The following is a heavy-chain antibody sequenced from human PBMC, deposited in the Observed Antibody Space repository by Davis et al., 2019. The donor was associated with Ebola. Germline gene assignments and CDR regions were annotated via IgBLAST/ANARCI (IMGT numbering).Heavy chain of an antibody. CDR1: GYTFSGYN. V-gene: IGHV1-2*07. Sequence: ASVKVSCKASGYTFSGYNIHWVRQAPGQGPEWMGWISLNSGSTKYSHKFQGRVTMTRDTSINTAHMELSGLRSDDTAVYYCARDRHDTSGYGFWGQGTLVTVSS. CDR3: ARDRHDTSGYGF. D-gene: IGHD3-22*01. CDR2: ISLNSGST. J-gene: IGHJ4*02.